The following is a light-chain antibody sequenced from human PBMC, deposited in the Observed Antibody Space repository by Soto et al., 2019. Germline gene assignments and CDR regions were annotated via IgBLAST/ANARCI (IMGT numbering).Light chain of an antibody. CDR1: SSNIGNNY. CDR2: DND. CDR3: GTWDSSLSAWV. V-gene: IGLV1-51*01. J-gene: IGLJ3*02. Sequence: QSVLTQPPSVSAAPGQKVTISCSGSSSNIGNNYVSLYLQLPGTAPKLHIYDNDKRPSGIPDRFSGSKSGTSATLGNTGLQTGDEADYYCGTWDSSLSAWVFGGGTKLTVL.